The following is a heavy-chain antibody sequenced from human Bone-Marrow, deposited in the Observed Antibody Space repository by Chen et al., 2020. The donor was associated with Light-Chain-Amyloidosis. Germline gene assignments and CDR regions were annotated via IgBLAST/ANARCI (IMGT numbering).Heavy chain of an antibody. J-gene: IGHJ4*02. Sequence: DVQLVESGGGLIQPGESLRLSCAASGLTFSDYYMHWVRQGPGKGLVWVSRSNGDGTDIKYADSVRGRFTISRDSAKNTVYLQMNSLRTEDTAVYYCARSVSGTFDYWGQGALVTVSS. CDR1: GLTFSDYY. CDR2: SNGDGTDI. CDR3: ARSVSGTFDY. D-gene: IGHD1-1*01. V-gene: IGHV3-74*01.